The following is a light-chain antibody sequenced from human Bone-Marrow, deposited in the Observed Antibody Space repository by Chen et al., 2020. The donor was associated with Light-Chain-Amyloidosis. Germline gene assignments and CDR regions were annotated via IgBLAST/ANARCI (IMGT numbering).Light chain of an antibody. CDR3: QQYNNWPRT. CDR1: QSVSTN. V-gene: IGKV3-15*01. CDR2: GVS. Sequence: EIVMTQSPATLSVSPGERVTLSCRASQSVSTNLAWFQQKPGQAPRLLIYGVSTRLTGIPARLSGSESGTEFNLTISSLQSEDFAVYYCQQYNNWPRTFGQGIKVEVK. J-gene: IGKJ1*01.